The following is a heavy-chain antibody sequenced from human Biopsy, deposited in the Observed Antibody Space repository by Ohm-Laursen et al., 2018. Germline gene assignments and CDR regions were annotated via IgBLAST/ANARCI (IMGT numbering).Heavy chain of an antibody. J-gene: IGHJ4*02. V-gene: IGHV3-23*01. CDR1: GFTFSSHA. Sequence: GSLRLSCTASGFTFSSHAMAWVRQAPGKGLEWVSGIRDSGDSAYYADSVKGRFTISRDNSRNTLCLQMNSLRAEDTAVYYCARGPSGVATIGRGQGTLVTVSS. CDR3: ARGPSGVATIG. D-gene: IGHD5-24*01. CDR2: IRDSGDSA.